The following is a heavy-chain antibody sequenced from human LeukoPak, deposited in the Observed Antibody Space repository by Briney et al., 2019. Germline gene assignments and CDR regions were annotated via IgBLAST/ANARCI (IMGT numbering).Heavy chain of an antibody. CDR3: ARTIKGAVAPPLGMDV. Sequence: PGGSLRLSCAASGFTFSSYSMNWVRQAPGKGLEWVSSISSSSRYIYYADSVKGRFTISRDNAKNSLYLKMNSLRAEDTAVYHCARTIKGAVAPPLGMDVWGQGTTVTVSS. V-gene: IGHV3-21*01. J-gene: IGHJ6*02. CDR1: GFTFSSYS. CDR2: ISSSSRYI. D-gene: IGHD6-19*01.